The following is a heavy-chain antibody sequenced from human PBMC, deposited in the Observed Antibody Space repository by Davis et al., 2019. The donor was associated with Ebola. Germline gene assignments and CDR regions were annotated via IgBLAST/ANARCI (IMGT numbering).Heavy chain of an antibody. Sequence: GESLKISCAASGFYFRSYAMGWVRQAPGKGLEWVSTITGSGSPKYYADSVKGRFTISRDNSKNTLYLQMNSLRAEDTAVYYCAKVQLDTGNYGLVDYWGQGTLVTVSS. V-gene: IGHV3-23*01. CDR1: GFYFRSYA. J-gene: IGHJ4*02. CDR3: AKVQLDTGNYGLVDY. D-gene: IGHD1-26*01. CDR2: ITGSGSPK.